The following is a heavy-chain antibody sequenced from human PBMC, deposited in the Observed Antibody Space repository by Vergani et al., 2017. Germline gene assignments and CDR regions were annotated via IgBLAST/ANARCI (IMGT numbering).Heavy chain of an antibody. J-gene: IGHJ3*01. Sequence: EKQLVQSGSETKKPGESLKISCQAFGYIFSNFWIVWVRQRPGRGLEGMGIIYPGDSEVKSNPTFRGQVIFSVDPSVNTAYLQWRSLQAADTATYFFASGGHGSENGGALQLWGQGTNITVSS. V-gene: IGHV5-51*01. D-gene: IGHD3-10*01. CDR3: ASGGHGSENGGALQL. CDR2: IYPGDSEV. CDR1: GYIFSNFW.